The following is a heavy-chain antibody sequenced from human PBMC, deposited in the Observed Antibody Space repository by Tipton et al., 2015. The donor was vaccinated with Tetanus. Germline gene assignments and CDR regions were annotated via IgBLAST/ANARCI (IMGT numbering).Heavy chain of an antibody. CDR2: IYKTGDT. V-gene: IGHV4-59*02. D-gene: IGHD5-24*01. J-gene: IGHJ4*02. CDR1: GGSVSRSF. CDR3: ARTTRRWLHPDY. Sequence: TLSLTCTVSGGSVSRSFWGWIRQAPGKGLEWIGNIYKTGDTNYNPSLKSRVTMSVNTSKNQFSLRLSSATAADTALYYCARTTRRWLHPDYWGQGTLVTVSS.